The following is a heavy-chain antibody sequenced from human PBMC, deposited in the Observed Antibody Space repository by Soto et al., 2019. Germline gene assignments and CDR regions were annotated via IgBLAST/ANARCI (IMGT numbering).Heavy chain of an antibody. J-gene: IGHJ4*02. CDR3: GRVVEGATRHTDPDS. CDR2: VYHNGGA. V-gene: IGHV4-39*01. D-gene: IGHD2-21*01. CDR1: GVSIHNSHSF. Sequence: SETLSLTCTVSGVSIHNSHSFWAWIRQPPGKGLQFIASVYHNGGAHYNSSLKSRVTISVDTANNQVSLRMRYLTAADTAFYYCGRVVEGATRHTDPDSWGPGIIVTVSS.